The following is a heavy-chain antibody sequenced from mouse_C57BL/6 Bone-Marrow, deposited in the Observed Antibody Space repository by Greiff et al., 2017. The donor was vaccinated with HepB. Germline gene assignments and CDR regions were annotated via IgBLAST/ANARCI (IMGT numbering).Heavy chain of an antibody. CDR2: INPEHGTT. J-gene: IGHJ1*03. D-gene: IGHD1-1*01. Sequence: EVQLVESGPELVKPGASVKISCKASGYAFTNYKMNWVKQRTGKGLEWIGVINPEHGTTSYNQKFKGKATLTADKSSSTAYMQLTSLTSEDSAVYYCARCLITTEGFDDWGTGTTVTVSS. CDR1: GYAFTNYK. CDR3: ARCLITTEGFDD. V-gene: IGHV1-39*01.